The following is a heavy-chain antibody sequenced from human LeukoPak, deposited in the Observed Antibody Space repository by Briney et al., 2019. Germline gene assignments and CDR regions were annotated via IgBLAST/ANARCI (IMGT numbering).Heavy chain of an antibody. CDR2: ITGSGAR. Sequence: GGSLRLSCAASGFTFSSYEMNWVRQAPGKGLEWVSSITGSGARYYADSVKGRFTISRDTSKNTLSLQMNSLRADDTAVYYCAKHIADYFYYGMDVWGHGTTVTVSS. J-gene: IGHJ6*02. V-gene: IGHV3-23*01. CDR1: GFTFSSYE. CDR3: AKHIADYFYYGMDV.